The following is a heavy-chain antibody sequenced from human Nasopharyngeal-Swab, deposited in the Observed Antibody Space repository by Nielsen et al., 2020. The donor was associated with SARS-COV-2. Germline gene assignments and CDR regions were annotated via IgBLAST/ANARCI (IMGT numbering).Heavy chain of an antibody. D-gene: IGHD1-1*01. CDR3: ARDRAGTTRNYMAYFYGMDV. Sequence: SETLSPTCIVSGGSITSTSWRWTPQTPGTGLEWIGNVYDRGPAYYTPSLESRVTTSVDKSTNQFSMKLSAGTAADTAVYFCARDRAGTTRNYMAYFYGMDVWGQGTTVTVSS. J-gene: IGHJ6*02. CDR2: VYDRGPA. CDR1: GGSITSTS. V-gene: IGHV4-59*01.